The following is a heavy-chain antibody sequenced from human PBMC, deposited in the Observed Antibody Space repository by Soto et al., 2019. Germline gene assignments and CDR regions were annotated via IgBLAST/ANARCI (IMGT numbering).Heavy chain of an antibody. J-gene: IGHJ4*02. V-gene: IGHV4-39*01. CDR1: GGSISSSSYY. Sequence: SETLSLTCTVSGGSISSSSYYWGWIRQPPGKGLEWIGSIYYSGSTYYNPSLKSRVTISVDTSKNQFSLKLSSVTAADTAVYYCARGPNDYGSGSYYLWGQGTLVTVSS. CDR2: IYYSGST. D-gene: IGHD3-10*01. CDR3: ARGPNDYGSGSYYL.